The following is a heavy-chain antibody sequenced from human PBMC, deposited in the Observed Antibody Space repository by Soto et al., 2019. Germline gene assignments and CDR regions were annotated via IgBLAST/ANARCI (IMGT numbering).Heavy chain of an antibody. V-gene: IGHV3-30*18. J-gene: IGHJ6*03. CDR3: AKDGYESSSPDYYYYYYMDV. D-gene: IGHD6-6*01. CDR1: GFTFSSYG. Sequence: QVQLVESGGGVVQPGRSLRLSCAASGFTFSSYGMHWVRKAPGKGLEWVAVISYDGSNKYYADSVKGRFTISRDNSKNKLYLQMNSLRAEDTAVYYCAKDGYESSSPDYYYYYYMDVWGKGTTVTVSS. CDR2: ISYDGSNK.